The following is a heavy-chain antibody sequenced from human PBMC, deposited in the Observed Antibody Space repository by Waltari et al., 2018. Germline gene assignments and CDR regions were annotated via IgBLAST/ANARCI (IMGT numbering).Heavy chain of an antibody. CDR2: IGTGGDT. Sequence: EDQLVESGGGLVQPGGSLRPSCAASGFAFSSYALHWVRRAPGKGLEWVSAIGTGGDTYYADSVMGRFTISRDNAKKSLYLHMNSLIAEDMAVYYCASQLSGSHLLGYWGQGTLVTVSS. CDR3: ASQLSGSHLLGY. CDR1: GFAFSSYA. D-gene: IGHD1-26*01. J-gene: IGHJ4*02. V-gene: IGHV3-13*01.